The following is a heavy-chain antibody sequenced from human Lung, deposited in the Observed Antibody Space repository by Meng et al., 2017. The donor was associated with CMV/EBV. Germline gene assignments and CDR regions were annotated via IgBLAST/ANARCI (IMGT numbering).Heavy chain of an antibody. J-gene: IGHJ4*02. CDR1: GFTFNTYA. Sequence: ESLKISCAASGFTFNTYAMNWVRQAPGRGLESVSIISGNGGVTYYADSVKGRFTISRDNSKNTVYLQMNSLRAEDTAVYYCAKDLRDIVVLVGARDNWGQGTXVTVSS. CDR2: ISGNGGVT. D-gene: IGHD2-15*01. CDR3: AKDLRDIVVLVGARDN. V-gene: IGHV3-23*01.